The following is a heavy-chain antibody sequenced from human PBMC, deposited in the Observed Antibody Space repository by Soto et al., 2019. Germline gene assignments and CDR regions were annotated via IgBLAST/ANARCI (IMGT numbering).Heavy chain of an antibody. CDR1: GYTFTSYW. V-gene: IGHV5-51*01. CDR3: ARHNDYRTAWPYFDY. J-gene: IGHJ4*01. CDR2: IYPGDSDT. D-gene: IGHD1-1*01. Sequence: PGESLKISCKASGYTFTSYWIGWVRQMPGKGPEWMGIIYPGDSDTKYSPSFQGQVTISADKSITTAYLQWSSLQASDSAIYYCARHNDYRTAWPYFDYW.